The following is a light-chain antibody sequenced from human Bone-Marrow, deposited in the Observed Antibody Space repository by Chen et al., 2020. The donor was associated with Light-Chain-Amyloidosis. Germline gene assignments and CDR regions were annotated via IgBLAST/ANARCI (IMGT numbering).Light chain of an antibody. CDR2: DDS. CDR1: NIGSTR. CDR3: QVWDRSSDRPV. Sequence: SYVLTQPSSVSVAPGQTATTACGGNNIGSTRVHWYQQTPGQAPLLVVSDDSDRPSGIPERLSGCNSGNTAALTVSRVEAGDDADYYCQVWDRSSDRPVFGGGTKLTVL. J-gene: IGLJ3*02. V-gene: IGLV3-21*02.